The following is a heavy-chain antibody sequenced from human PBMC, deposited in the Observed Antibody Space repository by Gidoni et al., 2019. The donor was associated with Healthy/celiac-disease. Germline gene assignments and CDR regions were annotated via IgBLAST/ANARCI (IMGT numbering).Heavy chain of an antibody. CDR2: KWYDGSNK. J-gene: IGHJ3*02. CDR1: GFTFSSNR. D-gene: IGHD1-26*01. CDR3: ARDYLLVGAITSDAFDI. V-gene: IGHV3-33*01. Sequence: QVQLVASGGGVVVPGRSLRLFCAAHGFTFSSNRRHWLRQAPGKGPEWVAVKWYDGSNKYYADSRKGRFTISRDNSKNTLCLEMNSLRAEDTAVYYCARDYLLVGAITSDAFDIWGQGTMVTVSS.